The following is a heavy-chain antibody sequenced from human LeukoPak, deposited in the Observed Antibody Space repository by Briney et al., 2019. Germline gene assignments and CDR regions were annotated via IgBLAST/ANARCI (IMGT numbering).Heavy chain of an antibody. CDR3: AGFTFFRGVITFDY. CDR1: GGSITSGNW. D-gene: IGHD3-10*01. Sequence: SETLSLTCAVSGGSITSGNWWSWVRQSPGKGLQWIGEVYRSGSTNFNPSLRSRVSISVDTSKNQFSLKLSSVTAADTAVYSCAGFTFFRGVITFDYWGQGTLVTVSS. V-gene: IGHV4-4*02. J-gene: IGHJ4*02. CDR2: VYRSGST.